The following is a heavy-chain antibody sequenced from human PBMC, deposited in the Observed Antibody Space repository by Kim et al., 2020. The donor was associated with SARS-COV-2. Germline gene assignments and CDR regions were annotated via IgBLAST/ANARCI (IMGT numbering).Heavy chain of an antibody. CDR2: ISGSGVST. D-gene: IGHD3-9*01. CDR1: GYTLTDYG. J-gene: IGHJ4*02. V-gene: IGHV3-23*01. CDR3: AKDRPQLRNFVGRGGFVY. Sequence: GGSLRLSCAASGYTLTDYGMSWVRQAAGKGLEWVSGISGSGVSTYHADAVKGRFIISRDNSKSTLNLQMNSLRVEDTAVYYCAKDRPQLRNFVGRGGFVYWGQGILVTVSS.